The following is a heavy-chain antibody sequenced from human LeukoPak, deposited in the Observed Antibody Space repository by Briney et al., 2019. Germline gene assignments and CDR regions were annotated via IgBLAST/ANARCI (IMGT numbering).Heavy chain of an antibody. CDR1: GFTFDDNA. J-gene: IGHJ4*02. Sequence: GESLRLSCAASGFTFDDNAMHWDRQAPGKGLEWVSGISWNSGSIGYADSVKGRFTISRDNAKNSLYLQMNSLRAEDTALYYCAKDMGYDPYYFDYWGQGTLVTVSS. V-gene: IGHV3-9*01. D-gene: IGHD5-12*01. CDR2: ISWNSGSI. CDR3: AKDMGYDPYYFDY.